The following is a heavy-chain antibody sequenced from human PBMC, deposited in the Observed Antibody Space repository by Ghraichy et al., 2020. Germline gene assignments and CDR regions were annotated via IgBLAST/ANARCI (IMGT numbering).Heavy chain of an antibody. V-gene: IGHV4-31*03. CDR1: GGSISSGGYY. J-gene: IGHJ2*01. D-gene: IGHD4-17*01. CDR3: ARVDPLDGDYEGGWYFDL. Sequence: SLNISCTVSGGSISSGGYYWSWIRQHPGKGLEWIGYIYYSGSTYYNPSLKSRVTISVDTSKNQFSLKLSSVTAADTAVYYCARVDPLDGDYEGGWYFDLWGRGTLVTVSS. CDR2: IYYSGST.